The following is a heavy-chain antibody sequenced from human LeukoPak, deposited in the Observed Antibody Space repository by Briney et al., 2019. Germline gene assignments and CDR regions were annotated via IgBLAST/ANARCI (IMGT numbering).Heavy chain of an antibody. Sequence: ASVKVSCKASGYTFTDYYMHWVRQAPGQGLEWMGRINPNSGGTNYAQKFQGRVTMTRDTSISTACMELSRLRSDDTAVYYCARDQGYCSSTSCQDYYYYGMDVWGQGTTVTVSS. J-gene: IGHJ6*02. D-gene: IGHD2-2*01. CDR1: GYTFTDYY. V-gene: IGHV1-2*06. CDR3: ARDQGYCSSTSCQDYYYYGMDV. CDR2: INPNSGGT.